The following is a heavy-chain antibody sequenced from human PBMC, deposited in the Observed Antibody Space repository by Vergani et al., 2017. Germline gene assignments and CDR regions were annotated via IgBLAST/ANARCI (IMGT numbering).Heavy chain of an antibody. CDR1: GFTFSTYA. CDR2: IYYDGSKK. Sequence: QVQLVESGGGVVQPGRSLRLSCTSSGFTFSTYAMHWVRQAPGKGLEWVAIIYYDGSKKYYADSVKGPFTISRDNSRNTLDLLMSSLRAEDTAIYYCVSDVRVSRTWGQGTLVAVSS. V-gene: IGHV3-33*01. CDR3: VSDVRVSRT. J-gene: IGHJ3*01.